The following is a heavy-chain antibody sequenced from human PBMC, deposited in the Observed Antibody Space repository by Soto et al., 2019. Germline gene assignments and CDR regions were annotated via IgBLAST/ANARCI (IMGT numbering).Heavy chain of an antibody. J-gene: IGHJ4*02. CDR3: ARGVATVVTSYFDY. CDR2: INHSGST. Sequence: QVQLQQWGAGLLKPSETLSLTCAVYGGSFSGYYWSWIRQPPGKGLEWIGEINHSGSTNYNPSLKSRVTIXVXTXXTQFSLKLSSVTAADTAVYYCARGVATVVTSYFDYWGQGTLVTVSS. V-gene: IGHV4-34*01. CDR1: GGSFSGYY. D-gene: IGHD5-12*01.